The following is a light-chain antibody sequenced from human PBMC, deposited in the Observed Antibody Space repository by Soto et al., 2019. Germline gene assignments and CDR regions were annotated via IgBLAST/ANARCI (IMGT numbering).Light chain of an antibody. V-gene: IGLV1-44*01. CDR1: GSTIGSKS. CDR3: AAWDDTLKGWV. Sequence: QSVLTQPHSASGTPRQRVTDSCSGSGSTIGSKSVTWYQQLPGPAPKLLIYADNQRPSGVPDRFSGYKSGTSASLAISGLQSEDEADYYCAAWDDTLKGWVFGGGTKVTVL. J-gene: IGLJ3*02. CDR2: ADN.